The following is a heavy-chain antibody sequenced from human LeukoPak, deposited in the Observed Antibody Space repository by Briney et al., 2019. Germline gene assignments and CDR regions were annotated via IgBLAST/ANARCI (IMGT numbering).Heavy chain of an antibody. V-gene: IGHV3-23*01. CDR2: ISGSGDST. Sequence: GGSLRLSCAASGFTFSSYAMSWVRQAPGKGLEWVSAISGSGDSTYYAGSVKGRSTISRDNSKNTLYLQMNSLRAEDTAVYYCAKDGSGTESPIWGQGTLVTVSS. CDR1: GFTFSSYA. J-gene: IGHJ4*02. D-gene: IGHD3-3*01. CDR3: AKDGSGTESPI.